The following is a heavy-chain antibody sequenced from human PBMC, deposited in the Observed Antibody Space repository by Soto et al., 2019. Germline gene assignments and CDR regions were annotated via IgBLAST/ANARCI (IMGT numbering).Heavy chain of an antibody. D-gene: IGHD6-13*01. CDR2: IIPIFGTA. CDR1: GGTFSSYA. Sequence: QVQLVQSGAEVKKPGSSVKVSCKASGGTFSSYAISWVRQAPGQGLEWMGGIIPIFGTANYAQKFQGRVTXXAXEXTSTAYMVLSSLRSEDTAVYYCARSVAAVTQYYFDYWGQGTLVTVSS. V-gene: IGHV1-69*12. CDR3: ARSVAAVTQYYFDY. J-gene: IGHJ4*02.